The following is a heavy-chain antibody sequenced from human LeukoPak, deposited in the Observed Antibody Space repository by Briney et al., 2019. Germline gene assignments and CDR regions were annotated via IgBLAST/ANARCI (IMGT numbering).Heavy chain of an antibody. D-gene: IGHD3-22*01. CDR3: ARDLGYDSSGYHY. CDR1: GDSFSTSY. J-gene: IGHJ4*02. Sequence: SETLSLTCAVSGDSFSTSYWTWIRQPAGKGLEWIGRIYTSGSTNYNPSLKSRVTISIDTSKKKFSLKLSSVTAADTAVYYCARDLGYDSSGYHYWGQGTLVTVSS. CDR2: IYTSGST. V-gene: IGHV4-4*07.